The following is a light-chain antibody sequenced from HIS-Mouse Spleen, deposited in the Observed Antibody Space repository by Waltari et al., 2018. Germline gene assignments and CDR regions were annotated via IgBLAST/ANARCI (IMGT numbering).Light chain of an antibody. Sequence: SYVLTQPPSVSVAPGQTARITCGGNNIGRKSVHWSQQKPGQAPVLVVYEDSDRPSGIPERFSGSNSGNTATLTISRVEAGDEADYYCQVWDSSSDPSYVFGTGTKVTVL. CDR2: EDS. J-gene: IGLJ1*01. CDR3: QVWDSSSDPSYV. CDR1: NIGRKS. V-gene: IGLV3-21*02.